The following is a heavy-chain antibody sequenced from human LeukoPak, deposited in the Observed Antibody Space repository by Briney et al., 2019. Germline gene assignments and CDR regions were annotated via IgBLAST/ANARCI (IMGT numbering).Heavy chain of an antibody. V-gene: IGHV3-23*01. CDR2: ISGSGGST. CDR1: GFTFSSYA. D-gene: IGHD2-8*02. Sequence: GGSLRLSCAASGFTFSSYAVSWVRQAPGKGLGWVSAISGSGGSTYYADSVKGRFTISRDNSKNTLYLQMNSLRAEDTAVYYCAKDESWSDPFDYWGQGTLVTVSS. J-gene: IGHJ4*02. CDR3: AKDESWSDPFDY.